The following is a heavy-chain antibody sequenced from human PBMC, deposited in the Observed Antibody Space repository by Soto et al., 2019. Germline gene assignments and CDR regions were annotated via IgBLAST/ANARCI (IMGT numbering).Heavy chain of an antibody. CDR3: ARDPFYDYWSGSNWFDL. D-gene: IGHD3-3*01. CDR1: GYTFTHYA. Sequence: VQLVQSGAEVKKPGASVKVSCKASGYTFTHYAMHWVRQAPGQRPEWMGWINGANGDTKYSQKFQGRLTITRNTSANTAYMELSSLRCEDTAIYYCARDPFYDYWSGSNWFDLWGQGTLITVSS. J-gene: IGHJ5*02. CDR2: INGANGDT. V-gene: IGHV1-3*01.